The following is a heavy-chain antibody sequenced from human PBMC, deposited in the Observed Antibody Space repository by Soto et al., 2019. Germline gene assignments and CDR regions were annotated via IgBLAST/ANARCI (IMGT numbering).Heavy chain of an antibody. Sequence: QVQLVQSGGEVKKPGASVEVSCRTSGYMFTTYGMSWVRQAPGQGLEWMAWISAYNGNKKYAQKFQGRVTMTTDTTPSTVSMELRNLTSDDTGPYFCARTGGGMAARPLEYWGQGTLVTVSS. CDR2: ISAYNGNK. J-gene: IGHJ4*02. D-gene: IGHD6-6*01. V-gene: IGHV1-18*04. CDR1: GYMFTTYG. CDR3: ARTGGGMAARPLEY.